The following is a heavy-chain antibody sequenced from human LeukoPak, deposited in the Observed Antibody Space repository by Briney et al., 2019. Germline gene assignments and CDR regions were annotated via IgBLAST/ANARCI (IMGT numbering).Heavy chain of an antibody. CDR3: ARNTYGYKFSMDV. D-gene: IGHD5-24*01. CDR2: VTAFNENT. CDR1: GFALTTYN. V-gene: IGHV1-18*01. Sequence: ASVKVSCKASGFALTTYNIVWLRQAPGQGLEWVGWVTAFNENTLYSRKVQGRVTMTRDTSTSTAYMELRSLRFDDTAVYYCARNTYGYKFSMDVWGKGTTVTVSS. J-gene: IGHJ6*03.